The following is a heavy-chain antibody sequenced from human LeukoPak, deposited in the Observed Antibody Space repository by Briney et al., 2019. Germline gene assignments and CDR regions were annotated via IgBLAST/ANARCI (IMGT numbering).Heavy chain of an antibody. Sequence: PGGSLRLSCAASGFTFSDHYIDWVRQAPGEGLEWVGRTRNKANGYTTEYAASVKGRFTISRDNSKNSLYLQMNSLKTEDTAVYYCARVELGIVGLPPVALDYWGQGTVVTVSS. J-gene: IGHJ4*02. V-gene: IGHV3-72*01. CDR2: TRNKANGYTT. CDR3: ARVELGIVGLPPVALDY. CDR1: GFTFSDHY. D-gene: IGHD1-26*01.